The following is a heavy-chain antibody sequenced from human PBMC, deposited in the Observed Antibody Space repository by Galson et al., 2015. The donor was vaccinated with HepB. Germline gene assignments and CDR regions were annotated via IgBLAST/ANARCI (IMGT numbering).Heavy chain of an antibody. V-gene: IGHV1-8*01. CDR2: MNPNSGNT. CDR3: ARGAYLDY. D-gene: IGHD3-16*01. CDR1: GYTFTSLD. Sequence: SVKVSCKASGYTFTSLDINWVRQATGQGLEWMGWMNPNSGNTGYAQNFQGRVTMTRNTSISTAYIELSSLSSEDTAVYYCARGAYLDYWGQGTLVTVSS. J-gene: IGHJ4*02.